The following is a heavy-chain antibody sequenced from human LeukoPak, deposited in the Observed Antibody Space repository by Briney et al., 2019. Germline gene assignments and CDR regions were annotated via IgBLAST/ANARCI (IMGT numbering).Heavy chain of an antibody. V-gene: IGHV3-30*18. D-gene: IGHD1-1*01. CDR1: GFTFSSYG. J-gene: IGHJ4*02. CDR3: AKDRETTSSGTFDY. CDR2: IAEDGSNE. Sequence: GGSLRLSCAASGFTFSSYGMHCVRQAPGKGLERVAFIAEDGSNEKYTDSVKGRFTISRDNSNNTLYLRMNSLRAEDTGVYYCAKDRETTSSGTFDYWGQGTLVTVSS.